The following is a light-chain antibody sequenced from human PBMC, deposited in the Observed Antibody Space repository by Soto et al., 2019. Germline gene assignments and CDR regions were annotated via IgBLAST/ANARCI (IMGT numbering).Light chain of an antibody. V-gene: IGLV2-8*01. CDR2: EVN. CDR3: SSYASIKNFL. J-gene: IGLJ1*01. Sequence: QSALTQPPSASGSPGQSVTISCTGTSSDVGGYNFVSWFQQHPGKAPKLLIYEVNKRPSGVPDRFSGSKSGNTASLTVSGLQAEDEADYYCSSYASIKNFLFGPGTKVTVL. CDR1: SSDVGGYNF.